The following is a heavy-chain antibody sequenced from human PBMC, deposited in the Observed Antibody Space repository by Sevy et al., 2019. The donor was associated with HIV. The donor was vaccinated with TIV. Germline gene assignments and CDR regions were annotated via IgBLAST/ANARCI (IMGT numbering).Heavy chain of an antibody. D-gene: IGHD3-10*01. J-gene: IGHJ4*02. Sequence: GGSLRLSCAASGFTFSSYAMSWVRRAPGKGLEWVSAPSGSGGSTYYADSVKGRFTISRDNSKNTLYLQMNSLRAEDTAVYYSAKNVGGSGSYVIYWGQGTLVTVSS. CDR2: PSGSGGST. V-gene: IGHV3-23*01. CDR3: AKNVGGSGSYVIY. CDR1: GFTFSSYA.